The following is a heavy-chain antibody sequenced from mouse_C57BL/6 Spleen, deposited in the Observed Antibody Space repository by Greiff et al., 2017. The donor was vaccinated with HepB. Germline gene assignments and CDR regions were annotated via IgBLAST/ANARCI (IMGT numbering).Heavy chain of an antibody. CDR2: INPNNGGT. D-gene: IGHD1-1*01. Sequence: VQLQQSGPELVKPGASVKIPCKASGYKFTDYNMDWVKQSHGKSLEWIGDINPNNGGTIYNQKFKGKATLTVDKSSSTAYMELRSLTSEDTAVYYCARLEGYYGSSPYFDDGGQGTTLTVSS. CDR1: GYKFTDYN. CDR3: ARLEGYYGSSPYFDD. V-gene: IGHV1-18*01. J-gene: IGHJ2*01.